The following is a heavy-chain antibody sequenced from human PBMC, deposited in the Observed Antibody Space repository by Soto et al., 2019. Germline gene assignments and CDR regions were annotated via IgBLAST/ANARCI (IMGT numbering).Heavy chain of an antibody. CDR3: ARDQDSSSWSPFLYYYGMDV. J-gene: IGHJ6*02. Sequence: VASVKVSCKASGYTFTSYGISWVRQAPGQGLEWMGWISAYNGNTNYAQKLQGRVTMTTDTSTSTAYMELRSLRSDDTAAYYCARDQDSSSWSPFLYYYGMDVWGQGTTVTVSS. CDR1: GYTFTSYG. V-gene: IGHV1-18*01. CDR2: ISAYNGNT. D-gene: IGHD6-13*01.